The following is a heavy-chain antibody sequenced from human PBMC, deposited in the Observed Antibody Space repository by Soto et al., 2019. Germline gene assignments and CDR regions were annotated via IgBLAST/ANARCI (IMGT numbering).Heavy chain of an antibody. Sequence: GGSLRLSCAASGFTFSSYSMNWVRQAPGKGLEWVSSISSSSSYIYYADSVKGRFTISRDNAKNSLYLQMNSLRAEDTAVYYCARDWFGDTKYYYYYYYMDVWGKGTTVTVSS. J-gene: IGHJ6*03. D-gene: IGHD3-10*01. CDR2: ISSSSSYI. CDR3: ARDWFGDTKYYYYYYYMDV. V-gene: IGHV3-21*01. CDR1: GFTFSSYS.